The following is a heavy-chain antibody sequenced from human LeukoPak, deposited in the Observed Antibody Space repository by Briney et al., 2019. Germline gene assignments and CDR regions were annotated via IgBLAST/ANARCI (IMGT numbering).Heavy chain of an antibody. CDR3: AKDGYGYDSSGYRLSDAFDI. Sequence: GGSLRLSCAASGFTFSSYAMSWVRQAPGKGLEWVSAISGSGGSTYYADSVKGRFTISRDNSKNTLYLQMNSLRAEDTAVYYCAKDGYGYDSSGYRLSDAFDIWGQGTLVTVSS. CDR2: ISGSGGST. D-gene: IGHD3-22*01. V-gene: IGHV3-23*01. CDR1: GFTFSSYA. J-gene: IGHJ3*02.